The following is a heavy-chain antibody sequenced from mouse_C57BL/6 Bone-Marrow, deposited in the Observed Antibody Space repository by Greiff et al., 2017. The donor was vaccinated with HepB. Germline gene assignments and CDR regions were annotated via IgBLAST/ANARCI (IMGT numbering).Heavy chain of an antibody. J-gene: IGHJ4*01. CDR1: GFTFSSYG. CDR2: ISSGGSYT. V-gene: IGHV5-6*01. Sequence: VQLVESGGDLVKPGGSLKLSCAASGFTFSSYGMSWVRQTPDKRLEWVATISSGGSYTYYPDSVKGRFTISRDNAKNTLYLQMSSLKSEDTAMYYCARRERMDYWGQGTSVTVSS. CDR3: ARRERMDY.